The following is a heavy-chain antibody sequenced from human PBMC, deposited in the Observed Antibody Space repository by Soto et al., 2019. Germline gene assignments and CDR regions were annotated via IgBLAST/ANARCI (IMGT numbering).Heavy chain of an antibody. CDR1: GFTFSTYA. D-gene: IGHD4-17*01. CDR2: ISGSGGTT. Sequence: GGSLRLSCAASGFTFSTYAMSWVRQAQGKGLEWVSSISGSGGTTYYADSVKGRFTISRDKCKITLFLQMNRQRVEDKALYYCAKGATTVVTDFDYWGHGALVTVSS. J-gene: IGHJ4*03. CDR3: AKGATTVVTDFDY. V-gene: IGHV3-23*01.